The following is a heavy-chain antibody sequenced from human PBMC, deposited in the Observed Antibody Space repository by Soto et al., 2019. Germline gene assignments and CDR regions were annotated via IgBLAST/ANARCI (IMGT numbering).Heavy chain of an antibody. Sequence: PGESLKISCKCSGYSFTTYWIGWVRQMPGKGLEWMGIIYPGDSDTRYSPSFQGQVSISADKSINTAYLQWSSLKASDTAMYYCVRHDYGDPFYYGMDVWGQGTTVTVSS. CDR3: VRHDYGDPFYYGMDV. CDR2: IYPGDSDT. D-gene: IGHD4-17*01. J-gene: IGHJ6*02. CDR1: GYSFTTYW. V-gene: IGHV5-51*01.